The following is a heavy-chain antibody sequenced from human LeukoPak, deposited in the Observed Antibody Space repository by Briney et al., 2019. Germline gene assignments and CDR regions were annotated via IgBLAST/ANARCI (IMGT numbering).Heavy chain of an antibody. V-gene: IGHV3-33*01. CDR1: GFTFSTYG. CDR3: ARVPDGEQYYFDY. Sequence: GGSPRLSCAASGFTFSTYGMHWVRQAPGKGLEWVAAIWYDGSNKYYADSVKGRFNISRDNSKNMLYLQMNSLRAEDTAVYYCARVPDGEQYYFDYWGQGTLVTVSS. CDR2: IWYDGSNK. J-gene: IGHJ4*02. D-gene: IGHD4-17*01.